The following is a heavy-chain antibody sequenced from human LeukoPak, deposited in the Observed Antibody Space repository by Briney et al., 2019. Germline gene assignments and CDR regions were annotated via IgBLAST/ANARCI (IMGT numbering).Heavy chain of an antibody. CDR3: ARDHNIVAPFDY. D-gene: IGHD5-12*01. Sequence: ASVKVSCKASGYTFTSYAMNWVRQAPGQRLERMGWINAGNGNTKYSQKFQGRVTITRDTSVSTAYMELSSLRSEDTAVYYCARDHNIVAPFDYWGQGTLVTVSS. CDR2: INAGNGNT. J-gene: IGHJ4*02. CDR1: GYTFTSYA. V-gene: IGHV1-3*01.